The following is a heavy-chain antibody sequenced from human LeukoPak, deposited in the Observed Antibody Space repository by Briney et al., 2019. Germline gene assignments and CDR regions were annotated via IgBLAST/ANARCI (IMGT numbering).Heavy chain of an antibody. CDR3: AKDTGGSSSSRFFDS. D-gene: IGHD6-6*01. Sequence: PGGSLGLSCAASGFTFSSYGMHWVRQALGKGLEWVAFIRYDGSNEYFADSVKGRFTISRDNSKNTLYLQMNSLRTEDTAVYYCAKDTGGSSSSRFFDSWGQGTLVTVSS. CDR2: IRYDGSNE. V-gene: IGHV3-30*02. CDR1: GFTFSSYG. J-gene: IGHJ4*02.